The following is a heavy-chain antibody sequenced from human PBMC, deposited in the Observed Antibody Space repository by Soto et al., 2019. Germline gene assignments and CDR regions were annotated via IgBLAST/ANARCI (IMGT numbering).Heavy chain of an antibody. J-gene: IGHJ4*02. CDR2: ISGSGYNS. V-gene: IGHV3-23*01. D-gene: IGHD2-15*01. CDR1: GFTFSKYA. CDR3: VKESTPPFFDS. Sequence: LRLSCAASGFTFSKYAMTWARQAPGKGLEWVSAISGSGYNSYYADSVDGRFTISRDNSKNTLFLQMDSLRVEDTAKYFCVKESTPPFFDSWGQGVAVTVS.